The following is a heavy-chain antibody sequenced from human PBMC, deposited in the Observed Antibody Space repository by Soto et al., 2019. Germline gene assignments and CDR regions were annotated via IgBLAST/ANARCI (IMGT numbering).Heavy chain of an antibody. CDR1: GGSISSGGYY. Sequence: QVQLQESGPGLVKPSQTLSLTCTVSGGSISSGGYYWSWIRQHPGKGLEWIGYIYYSGSTYYNPYLRSGVTISVDTSKNQFSLKLSSVTAADTAVYYCARRYGGNFDYWGQGTLVTVSS. CDR3: ARRYGGNFDY. D-gene: IGHD2-15*01. J-gene: IGHJ4*02. V-gene: IGHV4-31*03. CDR2: IYYSGST.